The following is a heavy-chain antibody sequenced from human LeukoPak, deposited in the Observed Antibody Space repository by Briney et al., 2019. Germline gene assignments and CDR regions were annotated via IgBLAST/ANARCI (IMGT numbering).Heavy chain of an antibody. CDR2: IYHSGST. V-gene: IGHV4-30-2*01. J-gene: IGHJ5*02. Sequence: SETLSLTCAVSGGSISSGGYSWSWIRQPPGKGLEWIGYIYHSGSTYYNPSLKSRVTISVDRSKNQFSLKLSSVTAADTAVYYCARGDGSGRNWFDPWGQGTLVTVSS. CDR1: GGSISSGGYS. D-gene: IGHD3-10*01. CDR3: ARGDGSGRNWFDP.